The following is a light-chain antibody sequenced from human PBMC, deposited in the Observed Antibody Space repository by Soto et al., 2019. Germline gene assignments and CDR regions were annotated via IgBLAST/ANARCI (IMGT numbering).Light chain of an antibody. V-gene: IGKV1-39*01. Sequence: DIQMTQSPSSLSASVGDRVTVTCRASQRISTYLNWYQHKPGTAPRVLIHSASTLQSGVPSRFSGRGSGTDFMLTISSLQPDDFAIYYCQQSYGIPWTFGQGTKVDIK. CDR3: QQSYGIPWT. J-gene: IGKJ1*01. CDR1: QRISTY. CDR2: SAS.